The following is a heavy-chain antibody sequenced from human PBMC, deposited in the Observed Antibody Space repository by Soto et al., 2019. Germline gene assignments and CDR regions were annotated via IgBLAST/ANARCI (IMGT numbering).Heavy chain of an antibody. J-gene: IGHJ4*02. CDR3: ASAYRYCSGGVSGAGGSGFDS. CDR2: ISTYNGNT. D-gene: IGHD2-15*01. Sequence: QVQLEQSGAEVKKPGASVKVSCKASGYTFTTYGITWVRQAPGQGLEWVGWISTYNGNTNYAHNLQGRITMTTVTCPRTGYMELRTLRSADPPVYYCASAYRYCSGGVSGAGGSGFDSWGQGNLVIVSS. V-gene: IGHV1-18*01. CDR1: GYTFTTYG.